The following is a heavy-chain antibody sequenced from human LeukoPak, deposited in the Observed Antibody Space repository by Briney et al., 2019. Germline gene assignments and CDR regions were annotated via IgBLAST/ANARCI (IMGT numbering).Heavy chain of an antibody. CDR2: ISSSSSYI. CDR1: GFTFSSYS. J-gene: IGHJ4*02. V-gene: IGHV3-21*01. Sequence: GGSLRLSCAASGFTFSSYSMNWVRQAPGKGLEWVSSISSSSSYIYYVDSVKGRFTISRDNAKNSLYLQMNSLRAEDTAVYYCARGKKGVYYGSGSQTIFDYWGQGTLVTVSS. CDR3: ARGKKGVYYGSGSQTIFDY. D-gene: IGHD3-10*01.